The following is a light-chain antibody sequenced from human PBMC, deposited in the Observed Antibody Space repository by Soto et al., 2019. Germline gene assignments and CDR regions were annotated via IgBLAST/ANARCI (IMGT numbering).Light chain of an antibody. J-gene: IGKJ2*01. Sequence: DIQRTQSPSSLSASVGDRVTITCRASQGISNLLGWFQHKPGKAPKRLIYAASSLQGGVPSRFSGSGSGTEFTLTLTGLQPEDFADYYCLQHNTYPYTFGQGTKLEIK. CDR1: QGISNL. CDR3: LQHNTYPYT. CDR2: AAS. V-gene: IGKV1-17*01.